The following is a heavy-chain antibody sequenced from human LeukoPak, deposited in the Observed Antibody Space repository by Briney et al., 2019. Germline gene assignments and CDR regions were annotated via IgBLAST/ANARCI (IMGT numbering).Heavy chain of an antibody. CDR2: IKQDGSEK. J-gene: IGHJ6*03. D-gene: IGHD3-10*01. CDR1: GFTFSSYW. V-gene: IGHV3-7*01. CDR3: AKDCSLIIWFGELLIRENYYYYMDV. Sequence: GGSLRLSCAASGFTFSSYWMSWVRQAPGKGLEWVANIKQDGSEKYYVDSVKGRFTISRDNAKNSLYLQMNSLRAEDTAVYYCAKDCSLIIWFGELLIRENYYYYMDVWGKGTTVTISS.